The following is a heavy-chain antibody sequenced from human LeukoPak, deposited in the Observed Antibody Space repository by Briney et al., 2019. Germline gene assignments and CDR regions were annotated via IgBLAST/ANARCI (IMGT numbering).Heavy chain of an antibody. J-gene: IGHJ4*02. D-gene: IGHD1-20*01. V-gene: IGHV1-2*02. CDR2: INPNSATK. CDR1: VYTFTLYH. CDR3: ARGGNWYVFLV. Sequence: ASVTVSFMSSVYTFTLYHMHWVRQAPGQGRGCMGCINPNSATKNSAQKFRRSVTITRDTSISTAYMELSRLRSDDTAVYYSARGGNWYVFLVWGQGTLVTVSS.